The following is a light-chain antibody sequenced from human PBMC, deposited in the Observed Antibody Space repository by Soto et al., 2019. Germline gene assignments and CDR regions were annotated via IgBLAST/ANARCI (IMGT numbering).Light chain of an antibody. CDR3: QQYGGSVQT. Sequence: EIVLTQFPGTLSLSPEERATLSCRASQSVGSNYLAWYQQRPGQPPNLLIFGASHRAPDIPDRFSGSGSGTDFTLTISRLEPEDFAVYYCQQYGGSVQTFGQGTKVEIK. CDR1: QSVGSNY. CDR2: GAS. J-gene: IGKJ1*01. V-gene: IGKV3-20*01.